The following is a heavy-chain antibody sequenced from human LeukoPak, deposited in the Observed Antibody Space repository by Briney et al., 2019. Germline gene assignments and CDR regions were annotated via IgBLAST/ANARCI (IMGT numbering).Heavy chain of an antibody. CDR1: GFTFSSYS. CDR3: ARDYSSSLHFDY. J-gene: IGHJ4*02. Sequence: GGSLRLSCAASGFTFSSYSMNWVRQAPGKGLEWVSSSYIYYADSVKGRFTISRDNAKNSLYLQMNSLRAEDTAVYYCARDYSSSLHFDYWGQGTLVTVSS. V-gene: IGHV3-21*01. D-gene: IGHD6-13*01. CDR2: SYI.